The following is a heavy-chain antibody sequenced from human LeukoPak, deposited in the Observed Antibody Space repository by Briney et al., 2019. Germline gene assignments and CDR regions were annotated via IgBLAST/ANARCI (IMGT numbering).Heavy chain of an antibody. V-gene: IGHV3-21*01. Sequence: GGSLRLSCAASGFTFSSYSMNWVRQAPGKGLEWVAAITSTSNYIRYADSVQGRFTISRDNAKNSLYLQMNSLRAEDTAVYYCARGSAAAYDYWGQGTLVTVSS. CDR2: ITSTSNYI. CDR3: ARGSAAAYDY. CDR1: GFTFSSYS. D-gene: IGHD6-13*01. J-gene: IGHJ4*02.